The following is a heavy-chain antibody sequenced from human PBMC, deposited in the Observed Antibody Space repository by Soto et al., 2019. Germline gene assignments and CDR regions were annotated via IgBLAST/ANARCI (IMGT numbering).Heavy chain of an antibody. V-gene: IGHV5-51*01. Sequence: GESLKISCEASGYNFKNYWIGWVRQMPGKGLEWMGIIYPADSNTRYSPSFEGQVTISADKSITTAYLQWSSLKASDTAMYCCARGSGSYWTDFWGQGALVTVSS. D-gene: IGHD1-26*01. CDR3: ARGSGSYWTDF. CDR2: IYPADSNT. J-gene: IGHJ4*02. CDR1: GYNFKNYW.